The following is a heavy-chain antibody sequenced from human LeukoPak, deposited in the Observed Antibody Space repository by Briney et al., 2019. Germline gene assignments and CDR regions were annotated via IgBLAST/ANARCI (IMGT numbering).Heavy chain of an antibody. Sequence: SSETLSLTCTVSGGSISSYYWSWIRQPAGKGLGWIGRLYTSGSTNYNPSLKSRVTMSIDTSKNQFSLKLSSVTAADTAVYYCARDRGHYDSSGYLFDYWGQGTLVTVSS. D-gene: IGHD3-22*01. V-gene: IGHV4-4*07. CDR2: LYTSGST. CDR3: ARDRGHYDSSGYLFDY. J-gene: IGHJ4*02. CDR1: GGSISSYY.